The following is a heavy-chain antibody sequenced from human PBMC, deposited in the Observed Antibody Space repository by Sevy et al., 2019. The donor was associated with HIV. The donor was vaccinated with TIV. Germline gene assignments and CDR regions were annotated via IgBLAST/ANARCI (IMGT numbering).Heavy chain of an antibody. V-gene: IGHV3-48*01. CDR2: ISSSSSSTI. D-gene: IGHD3-16*02. CDR3: ARDQDLGELSFFDY. J-gene: IGHJ4*02. Sequence: GGSLRLSCAASGFTFSSYSMNWVRQAPGKGLEWVSYISSSSSSTIYYADSVKGRFTISRDNAKNSLYLQMNSLRAEDTAVYYCARDQDLGELSFFDYWGQGTLVTVSS. CDR1: GFTFSSYS.